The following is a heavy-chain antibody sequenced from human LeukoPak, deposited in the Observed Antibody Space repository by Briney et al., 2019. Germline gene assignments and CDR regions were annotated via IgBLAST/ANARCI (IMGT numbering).Heavy chain of an antibody. CDR3: ARGQRGLTVGAFDI. D-gene: IGHD2-21*02. J-gene: IGHJ3*02. Sequence: KPGGSLRLSCAASGFTFSSYSMNWVRQAPGKGLEWVSSISSSSSYIYYADSVKGRFTISRDNAKNSLYLQMNSLRAEDTAVYYCARGQRGLTVGAFDIWSQGTMVTVSS. V-gene: IGHV3-21*01. CDR2: ISSSSSYI. CDR1: GFTFSSYS.